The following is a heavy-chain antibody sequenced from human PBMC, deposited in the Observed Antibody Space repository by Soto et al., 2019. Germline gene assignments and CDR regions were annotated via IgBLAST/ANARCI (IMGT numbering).Heavy chain of an antibody. Sequence: QITLQESGPALVEPTQTLTLTCNFSGFSLTHGVGVGRIRQTPGKALEWLARLFLDCEERYNSLLTSGLSITKDTSNNQLVLTMSNNEPLDTGTYYCADRRGYYYDRSGFCHFDSWGQGILVTVSS. J-gene: IGHJ4*02. CDR1: GFSLTHGVG. CDR3: ADRRGYYYDRSGFCHFDS. D-gene: IGHD3-22*01. CDR2: LFLDCEE. V-gene: IGHV2-5*02.